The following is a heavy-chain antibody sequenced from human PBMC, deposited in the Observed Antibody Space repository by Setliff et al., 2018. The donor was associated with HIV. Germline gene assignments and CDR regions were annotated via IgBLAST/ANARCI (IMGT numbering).Heavy chain of an antibody. CDR2: IIPILGIA. D-gene: IGHD5-12*01. CDR1: GGTFSSYA. Sequence: ASVKVSCKASGGTFSSYAISWVRQAPGQGLEWMGGIIPILGIANYAQKFQGRVTITADESTSTAYMELSSLRSEDTAVYYCAREHGGYADYWGQGTLVTVSS. V-gene: IGHV1-69*10. J-gene: IGHJ4*02. CDR3: AREHGGYADY.